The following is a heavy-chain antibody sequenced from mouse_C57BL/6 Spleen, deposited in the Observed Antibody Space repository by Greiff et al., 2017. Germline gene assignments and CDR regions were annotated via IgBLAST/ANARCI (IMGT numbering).Heavy chain of an antibody. CDR2: INPSCGYT. D-gene: IGHD2-4*01. Sequence: QVHVKQSGAELAKPGASVTLSCKASGYTFTSYWMHWVKQRPGQGLEWIGYINPSCGYTTYNQKFKDKATLTADKSSSTASMQLSSLTYEDSAVYYCARDYDYDDGVITDAMPYLVQGTSVTVAS. CDR3: ARDYDYDDGVITDAMPY. V-gene: IGHV1-7*01. CDR1: GYTFTSYW. J-gene: IGHJ4*01.